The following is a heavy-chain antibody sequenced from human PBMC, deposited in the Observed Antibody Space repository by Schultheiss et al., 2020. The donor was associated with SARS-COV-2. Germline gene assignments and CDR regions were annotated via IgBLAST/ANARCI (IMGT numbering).Heavy chain of an antibody. CDR2: ISGSGGSI. D-gene: IGHD5-24*01. J-gene: IGHJ4*02. CDR3: AKDRRDGYNILFDY. V-gene: IGHV3-21*03. Sequence: GGSLRLSCTASGFTFSTYTMKWVRQAPGKGLEWVSGISGSGGSIYYADSVKGRFTISRDNAKNSLYLQMNSLRAEDTAVYYCAKDRRDGYNILFDYWGQGTLVTVSS. CDR1: GFTFSTYT.